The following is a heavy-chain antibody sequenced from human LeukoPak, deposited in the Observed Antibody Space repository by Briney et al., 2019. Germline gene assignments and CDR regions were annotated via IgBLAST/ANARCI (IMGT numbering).Heavy chain of an antibody. CDR3: ARDSRSGWYYFDY. CDR1: GFTFSSYA. D-gene: IGHD6-19*01. CDR2: ISYDGSNK. J-gene: IGHJ4*02. V-gene: IGHV3-30-3*01. Sequence: PGRSLRLSCAASGFTFSSYAMHWVRQTPGKGLEWVAVISYDGSNKYYADSVKGRFTISRDNSKNTLYLQMNSLRAEDTAVYYCARDSRSGWYYFDYWGQGTLVTVSS.